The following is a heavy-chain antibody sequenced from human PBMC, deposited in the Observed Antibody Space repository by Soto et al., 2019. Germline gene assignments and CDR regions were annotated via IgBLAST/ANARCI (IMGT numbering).Heavy chain of an antibody. D-gene: IGHD3-22*01. CDR1: GGSISSSSYY. J-gene: IGHJ4*02. V-gene: IGHV4-39*01. CDR2: IYYSGST. Sequence: SETLSLTCTVSGGSISSSSYYWGWIRQPPGKGLEWIGGIYYSGSTYYNPSLKSRVTISVDTSKNQFSLKLSSVTAADTAVYYCARLGYDSSGYLDYWGQGTLVTVSS. CDR3: ARLGYDSSGYLDY.